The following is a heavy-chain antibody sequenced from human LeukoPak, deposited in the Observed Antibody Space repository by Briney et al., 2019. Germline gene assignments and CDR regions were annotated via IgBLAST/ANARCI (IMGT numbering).Heavy chain of an antibody. Sequence: PGGSLRLSCAASGFTFSSYSMNWVRQAPGKGLEWVSSISSSSSSYIYYADSVKGRFTISRDNAKSSLYLQMNSLRAEDTAVYYCARVGTDYSNYGGPNCFDPWGQGPLFTVPP. J-gene: IGHJ5*02. CDR2: ISSSSSSYI. CDR3: ARVGTDYSNYGGPNCFDP. D-gene: IGHD4-11*01. CDR1: GFTFSSYS. V-gene: IGHV3-21*01.